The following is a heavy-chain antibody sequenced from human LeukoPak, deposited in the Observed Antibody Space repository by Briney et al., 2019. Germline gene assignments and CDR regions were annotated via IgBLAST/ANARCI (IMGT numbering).Heavy chain of an antibody. Sequence: PSETLSLTCAVYGGSFSGYYWSWIRQPPGKGLEWIGEINHSGSTNYNPSLKSRVTISVDTSKNQFSLKLSSVTAADTAVYYCAREQQLVRGYYFDYWGQGTMVTVSS. CDR2: INHSGST. CDR1: GGSFSGYY. CDR3: AREQQLVRGYYFDY. J-gene: IGHJ4*03. D-gene: IGHD6-13*01. V-gene: IGHV4-34*01.